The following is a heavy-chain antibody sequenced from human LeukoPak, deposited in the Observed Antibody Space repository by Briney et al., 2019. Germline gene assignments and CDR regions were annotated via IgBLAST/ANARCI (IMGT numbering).Heavy chain of an antibody. CDR3: AKGGGYSLYYMDV. Sequence: QPGGSLRLSCAASGFTFSSYGMHWVRQAPGKGLEWVAFIRYDGSNKYYADSVKGRFTISRDNSKNTLYLQMNSLRAEDTAVYYCAKGGGYSLYYMDVWGKGTTVTISS. D-gene: IGHD4-23*01. CDR1: GFTFSSYG. J-gene: IGHJ6*03. CDR2: IRYDGSNK. V-gene: IGHV3-30*02.